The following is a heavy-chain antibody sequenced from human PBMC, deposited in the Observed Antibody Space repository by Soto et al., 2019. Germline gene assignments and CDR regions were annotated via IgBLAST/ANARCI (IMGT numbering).Heavy chain of an antibody. D-gene: IGHD1-26*01. J-gene: IGHJ4*02. CDR3: ARREIQGPIDY. V-gene: IGHV4-28*01. CDR2: IYYSGTT. Sequence: QVQLQESGPGLVKPSDTLSLTCAVSGYSISSNNWWGWIRQPPGKGLEWIGYIYYSGTTYYNPSLKSRVTMSVDTSKNQLSLKLTSVTAVDTAVYYCARREIQGPIDYWGQGTLVTVSS. CDR1: GYSISSNNW.